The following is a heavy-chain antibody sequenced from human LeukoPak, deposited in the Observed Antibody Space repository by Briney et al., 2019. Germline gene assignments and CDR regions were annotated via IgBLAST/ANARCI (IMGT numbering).Heavy chain of an antibody. D-gene: IGHD3-22*01. V-gene: IGHV1-69*05. CDR3: ATVGSGYYDSSGHFDY. J-gene: IGHJ4*02. CDR1: GGTFSSYA. CDR2: IIPIFGTA. Sequence: SVKVSCKASGGTFSSYAISWVRQAPGQGLEWMGGIIPIFGTANYAQKFQGRVTITTDESTSTACMELSSLRSEDTAVYYCATVGSGYYDSSGHFDYWGQGTLVTVSS.